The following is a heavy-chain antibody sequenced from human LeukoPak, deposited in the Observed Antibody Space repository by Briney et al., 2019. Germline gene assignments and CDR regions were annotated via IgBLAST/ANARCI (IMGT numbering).Heavy chain of an antibody. Sequence: SVKVSCKASGYTFTSYGISWVRQAPGQGLEWMGGIIPIFGTANYAQKFQGRVTITADESTSTAYMELSSLRSEDTAVYYCARDLGGATPFDYWGQGTLVTVSS. V-gene: IGHV1-69*13. CDR2: IIPIFGTA. D-gene: IGHD1-26*01. CDR1: GYTFTSYG. CDR3: ARDLGGATPFDY. J-gene: IGHJ4*02.